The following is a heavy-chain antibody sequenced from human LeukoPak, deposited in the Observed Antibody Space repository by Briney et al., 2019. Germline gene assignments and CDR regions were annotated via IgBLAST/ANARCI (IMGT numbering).Heavy chain of an antibody. Sequence: PGGSLRLSCAASGCTFSSYSMNWVRQAPGKGLEWVSSISSSSSYIYYADSVKGRFTISRDNAKNSLYLQMNSLRAEDTAVYYCARLYSSGWYFDLWGRGTLVTVSS. D-gene: IGHD6-19*01. CDR3: ARLYSSGWYFDL. V-gene: IGHV3-21*01. J-gene: IGHJ2*01. CDR1: GCTFSSYS. CDR2: ISSSSSYI.